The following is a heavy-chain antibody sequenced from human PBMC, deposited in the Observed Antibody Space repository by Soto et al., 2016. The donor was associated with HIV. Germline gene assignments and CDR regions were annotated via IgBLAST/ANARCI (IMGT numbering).Heavy chain of an antibody. V-gene: IGHV1-69*10. CDR2: IIPFLGIA. D-gene: IGHD6-13*01. J-gene: IGHJ4*02. CDR1: GGTFSSSA. CDR3: ATDSGQHLKSLDY. Sequence: QVQLVQSGAEVKKPGSSVKVSCKASGGTFSSSAISWVRQAPGQGLEWMGGIIPFLGIANYAQKFQGRVTIDADTSTSTAYMELRSLRFEDTAVYYCATDSGQHLKSLDYWGQGTLLTVSS.